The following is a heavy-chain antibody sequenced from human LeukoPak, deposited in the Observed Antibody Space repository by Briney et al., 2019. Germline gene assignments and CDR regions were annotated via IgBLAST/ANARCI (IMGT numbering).Heavy chain of an antibody. J-gene: IGHJ4*02. V-gene: IGHV3-21*01. CDR2: ISSSSSYI. D-gene: IGHD2-15*01. CDR3: ARRYCSGGSCYPIDY. Sequence: GGSLRLSCAASEFTFSSYSMNWVRQAPGKGLEWVSSISSSSSYIYYADSVKGRFTISRDNAKNSLYLQMNSLRAEDTAVYYCARRYCSGGSCYPIDYWGQGTLVTVSS. CDR1: EFTFSSYS.